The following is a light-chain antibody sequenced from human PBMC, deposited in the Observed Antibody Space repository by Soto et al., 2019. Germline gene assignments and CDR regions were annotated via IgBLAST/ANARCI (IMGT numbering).Light chain of an antibody. CDR1: QSISDT. V-gene: IGKV3-15*01. Sequence: EIVMTQSPATLSVSPGGRATLSCRASQSISDTLAWYQQKPGQAPRLLIYSASRRATGLPARFSGSGSGTDFTLTISSLQSEDFAVYYCQQYDNWPWTFGQGTKVDIK. CDR3: QQYDNWPWT. CDR2: SAS. J-gene: IGKJ1*01.